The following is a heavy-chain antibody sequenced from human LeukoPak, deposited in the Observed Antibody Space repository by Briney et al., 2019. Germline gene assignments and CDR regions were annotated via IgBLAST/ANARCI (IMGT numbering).Heavy chain of an antibody. Sequence: GGSLRLSCAASGFTFTDSAMHWFRQASGKGLEWVGRVRNKPNNYATAYAASVKGRFTISRDNSKNTLYLQMNSLRAEDTAVYYCAKEEEWELQIGYYFDYWGQGTLVTVSS. CDR2: VRNKPNNYAT. CDR1: GFTFTDSA. J-gene: IGHJ4*02. D-gene: IGHD1-26*01. V-gene: IGHV3-73*01. CDR3: AKEEEWELQIGYYFDY.